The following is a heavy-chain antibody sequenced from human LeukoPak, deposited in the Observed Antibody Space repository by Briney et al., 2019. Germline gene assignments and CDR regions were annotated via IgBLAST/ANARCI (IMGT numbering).Heavy chain of an antibody. CDR2: ISAYNGNT. CDR3: ARAVRDSSGLRDAFDI. Sequence: GASVKVSCKASGYTFTSYGISWVRQDPGQGLEWMGWISAYNGNTNYAQKLQGRVTMTTDTSTSTAYMELRSLRSDDTAVYYCARAVRDSSGLRDAFDIWGQGTMVTVSS. J-gene: IGHJ3*02. V-gene: IGHV1-18*01. D-gene: IGHD3-22*01. CDR1: GYTFTSYG.